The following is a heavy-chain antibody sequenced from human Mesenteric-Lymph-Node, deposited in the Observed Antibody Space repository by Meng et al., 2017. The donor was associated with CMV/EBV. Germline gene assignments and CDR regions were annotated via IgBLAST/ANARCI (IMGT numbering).Heavy chain of an antibody. D-gene: IGHD6-19*01. CDR1: GFTFSGSA. CDR2: IRSKANSYAT. CDR3: TRLVSKAVAGTGGY. J-gene: IGHJ4*02. Sequence: GGSLRLSCEASGFTFSGSAMHWVRQASGKGLEWVGRIRSKANSYATAYAASVKGRFTISRDDSKNTAYLQMNSLKTEDTAVYYCTRLVSKAVAGTGGYWGQGTLVTVSS. V-gene: IGHV3-73*01.